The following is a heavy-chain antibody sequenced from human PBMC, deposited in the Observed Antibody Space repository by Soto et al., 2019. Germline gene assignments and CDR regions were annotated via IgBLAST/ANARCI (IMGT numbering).Heavy chain of an antibody. D-gene: IGHD3-22*01. Sequence: GGSLRLSCAASGFTFRSYAMHWVRQAPAKGLEYVSSISTNGGSTHYADSVKGRVTISRDNSKNTQYLQMSSLRADDPAVYYCVKGEYYYDSSGYYPLDYWGQGT. J-gene: IGHJ4*02. CDR1: GFTFRSYA. CDR3: VKGEYYYDSSGYYPLDY. V-gene: IGHV3-64D*06. CDR2: ISTNGGST.